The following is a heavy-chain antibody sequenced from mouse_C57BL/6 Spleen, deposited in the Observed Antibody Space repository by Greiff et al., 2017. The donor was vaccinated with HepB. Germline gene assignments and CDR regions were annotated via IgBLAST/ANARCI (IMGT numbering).Heavy chain of an antibody. D-gene: IGHD2-2*01. CDR2: IDPSDSYT. J-gene: IGHJ2*01. Sequence: VQLQQSGAELVMPGASVKLSCKASGYTFTSYWMHWVKQRPGQGLEWIGEIDPSDSYTNYNQKFKGKSTLTVDKSSSTAYMQISRLTSEDSAVYYCAVWLRRSYYFDYWGQGTTLTVSS. V-gene: IGHV1-69*01. CDR1: GYTFTSYW. CDR3: AVWLRRSYYFDY.